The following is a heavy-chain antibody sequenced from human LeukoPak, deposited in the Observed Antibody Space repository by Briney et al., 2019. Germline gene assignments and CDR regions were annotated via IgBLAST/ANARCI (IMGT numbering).Heavy chain of an antibody. CDR1: GGSFSVYY. J-gene: IGHJ4*02. V-gene: IGHV4-34*03. CDR3: WLQRMVAAYFDS. D-gene: IGHD2-15*01. Sequence: SDTLSLTCAVYGGSFSVYYWSWLRQPPGKGLEWIGEIHHSGTTNYNPSIKSRLTISVDKTNNQFSLKLSSVTAAETAVYYCWLQRMVAAYFDSWGQGTLVTVSS. CDR2: IHHSGTT.